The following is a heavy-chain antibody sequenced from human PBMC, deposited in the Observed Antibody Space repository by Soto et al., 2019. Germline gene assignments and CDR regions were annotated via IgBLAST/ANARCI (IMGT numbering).Heavy chain of an antibody. CDR1: GGSISSADYY. CDR3: ARARVWGASDS. Sequence: QVQLQESGPGLAKPSQTLSLTCTVSGGSISSADYYWSWIRQPPGKGLEWIGYVYYSGNTYYNPSLKSGLSISIDTSKKQFSLRLSSVTAADTAVYYCARARVWGASDSWGQGTLVTVSS. CDR2: VYYSGNT. J-gene: IGHJ4*02. D-gene: IGHD3-10*01. V-gene: IGHV4-30-4*01.